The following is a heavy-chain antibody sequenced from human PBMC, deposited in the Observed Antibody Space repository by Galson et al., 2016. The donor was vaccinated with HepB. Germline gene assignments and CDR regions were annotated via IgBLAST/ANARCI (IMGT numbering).Heavy chain of an antibody. CDR1: GFTVSSNY. D-gene: IGHD6-13*01. CDR2: IHSGGGA. J-gene: IGHJ4*02. V-gene: IGHV3-53*01. Sequence: SLRLSCTASGFTVSSNYMNWVRQPPGKGLEWVSFIHSGGGAYYTHSVKGRFTISTDNSKNTLYLQMNSLRAEDTAVYYCARGSSWYFRLCDYWGQGTLVTVSS. CDR3: ARGSSWYFRLCDY.